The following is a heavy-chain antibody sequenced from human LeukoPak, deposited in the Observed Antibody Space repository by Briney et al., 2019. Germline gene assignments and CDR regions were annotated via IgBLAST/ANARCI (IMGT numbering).Heavy chain of an antibody. CDR2: ISSSGGST. V-gene: IGHV3-21*01. J-gene: IGHJ4*02. Sequence: GGSLRLSCAASGFTFSSYGMSWVRQAPGKGLEWVSSISSSGGSTYSADSVKGRFTISRDNAKNSLYLQMNSLRAEDTAVYYCARAHNWKYGTFDYWGQGTLVTVSS. D-gene: IGHD1-7*01. CDR3: ARAHNWKYGTFDY. CDR1: GFTFSSYG.